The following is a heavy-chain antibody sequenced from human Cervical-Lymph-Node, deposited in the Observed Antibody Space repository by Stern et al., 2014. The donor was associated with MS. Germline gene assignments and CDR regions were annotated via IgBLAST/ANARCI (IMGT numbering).Heavy chain of an antibody. V-gene: IGHV4-59*08. CDR3: ARGYTTSSGRPDY. Sequence: VQLVESGPGLVKPSETLSLTCTVSGGSTSSYYWSWIRQPPGTGLEWIGYISSSGGTKYNPSLKSRVTISLDTSKNQFSLNRSSVTAADTAVYYCARGYTTSSGRPDYWGQGTLVTVSS. CDR2: ISSSGGT. CDR1: GGSTSSYY. D-gene: IGHD6-6*01. J-gene: IGHJ4*02.